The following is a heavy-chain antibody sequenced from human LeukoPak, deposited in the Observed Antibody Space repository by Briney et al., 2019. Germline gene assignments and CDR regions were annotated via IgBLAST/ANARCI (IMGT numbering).Heavy chain of an antibody. CDR2: IIPILGIA. Sequence: SVKVSCKASGGTFSSYAISWVRQAPGQGLEGMGRIIPILGIANYAQKFQGRVTITADKSTSTAYMELSSLRSDDTAVYYCARNYRDVWLDPWGQGTLVTVSS. CDR3: ARNYRDVWLDP. J-gene: IGHJ5*02. CDR1: GGTFSSYA. D-gene: IGHD4-17*01. V-gene: IGHV1-69*04.